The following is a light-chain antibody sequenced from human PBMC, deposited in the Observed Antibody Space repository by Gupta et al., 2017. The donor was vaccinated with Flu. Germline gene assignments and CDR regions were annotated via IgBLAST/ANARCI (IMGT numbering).Light chain of an antibody. CDR3: CTYVGAYSFV. V-gene: IGLV2-11*01. Sequence: QSALIQPRSVSGSPGQSVTISCTGTSSDVGTYNYVSWYQQHPGKAPKLIIHDVTKRPSGVPDRFSGSKSGNTASLTVSGLQAEDEADYYCCTYVGAYSFVFGTGTEVTVL. CDR1: SSDVGTYNY. J-gene: IGLJ1*01. CDR2: DVT.